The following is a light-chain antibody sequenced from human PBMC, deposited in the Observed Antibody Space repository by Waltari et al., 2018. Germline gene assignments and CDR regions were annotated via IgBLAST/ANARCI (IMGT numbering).Light chain of an antibody. Sequence: DIQMTQSPDSLAVSLGERATINCKSSQSVLYSSNNKNCLTWYQQKPGQPPKLLIYWASTRESGVPDRFSGSGSGTDFTLTISSLQAEDVAVYYCQQYYSTPRTFGQGTKVEIK. J-gene: IGKJ1*01. CDR3: QQYYSTPRT. V-gene: IGKV4-1*01. CDR1: QSVLYSSNNKNC. CDR2: WAS.